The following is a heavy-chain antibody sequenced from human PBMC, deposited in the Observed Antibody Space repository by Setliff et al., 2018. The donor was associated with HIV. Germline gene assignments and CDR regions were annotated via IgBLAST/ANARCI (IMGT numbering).Heavy chain of an antibody. Sequence: PGESLKISCEASGYIFTDYWIGWVRQMPGKGLEWMGIIYPGDSDTRYSPSFQGQVTFSADKSISAVYLQWDSLKASDSAIYYCARVPLSGWLYFDYWGQGTLVTVSS. D-gene: IGHD6-19*01. CDR2: IYPGDSDT. V-gene: IGHV5-51*01. CDR3: ARVPLSGWLYFDY. CDR1: GYIFTDYW. J-gene: IGHJ4*02.